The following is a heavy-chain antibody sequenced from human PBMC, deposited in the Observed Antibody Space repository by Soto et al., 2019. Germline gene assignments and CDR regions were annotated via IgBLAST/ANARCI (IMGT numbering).Heavy chain of an antibody. CDR2: IIPIFGTP. J-gene: IGHJ4*02. Sequence: QVQLVQSGAEVKKPGSSVKVSCKASGGTFSTYAFSWVRQAPGQGLEWMGGIIPIFGTPNYAPKFQGRVTITADESTSTAYMELSSLRSEDTAVYYCARYDSGSYIAYWGQGTLVTVSS. CDR1: GGTFSTYA. V-gene: IGHV1-69*12. D-gene: IGHD3-10*01. CDR3: ARYDSGSYIAY.